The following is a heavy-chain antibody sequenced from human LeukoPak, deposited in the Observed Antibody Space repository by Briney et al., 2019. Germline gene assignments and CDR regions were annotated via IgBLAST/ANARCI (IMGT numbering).Heavy chain of an antibody. CDR3: CGHEADYDDAFDI. CDR2: ISAYNGNT. D-gene: IGHD4-17*01. J-gene: IGHJ3*02. Sequence: ASVKVSCKASGYTFTSYGISWVRQAPGQGLEWMGWISAYNGNTNYAQKLQGRVTMTTDTSTSTAYMELRSLRSDDTAVSYCCGHEADYDDAFDIWGQGTMVTVSS. CDR1: GYTFTSYG. V-gene: IGHV1-18*01.